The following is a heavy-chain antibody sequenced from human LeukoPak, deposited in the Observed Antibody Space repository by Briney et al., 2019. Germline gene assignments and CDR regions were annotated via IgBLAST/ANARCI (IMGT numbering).Heavy chain of an antibody. Sequence: GASVRVSCKPSGYTFRSYAISWVRQAPGQGLEWMGRFIPVLNIANDAQKFQDRVTLTADKSTSTAYMDLNSLRSEDTAVYYCARDRGDNSATFDIWGQGTLVTVSS. D-gene: IGHD5-18*01. J-gene: IGHJ4*02. CDR1: GYTFRSYA. CDR2: FIPVLNIA. V-gene: IGHV1-69*04. CDR3: ARDRGDNSATFDI.